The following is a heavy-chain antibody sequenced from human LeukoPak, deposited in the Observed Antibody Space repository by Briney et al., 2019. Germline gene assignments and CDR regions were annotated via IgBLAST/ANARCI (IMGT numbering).Heavy chain of an antibody. CDR1: GFTFSNYG. CDR2: MHFDGRDK. CDR3: AKGIWSGYWRTPPTFDY. J-gene: IGHJ4*02. D-gene: IGHD3-3*01. Sequence: GGSLRLSCAASGFTFSNYGMHWVRQAPGKGLEWVTFMHFDGRDKYYAQSVKGRFTISRDNSKNALYLQMDSLRPEDTAVYFCAKGIWSGYWRTPPTFDYWGQGNLVTVSS. V-gene: IGHV3-30*02.